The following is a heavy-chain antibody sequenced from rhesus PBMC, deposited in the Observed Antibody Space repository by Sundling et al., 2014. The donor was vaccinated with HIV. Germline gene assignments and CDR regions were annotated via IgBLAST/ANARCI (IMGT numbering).Heavy chain of an antibody. V-gene: IGHV1-111*02. Sequence: EVQLVQSGAEVKKPGATVKISCKASGYTFTDHYLNWVRQTPGKGLEWMGGVDPEDGEADYAQKFQDRVTITADISTDTACMELRSLRSEDTAVYYCARERSYGSSSTPQSYGLDSWGQGVVVTVSS. J-gene: IGHJ6*01. CDR3: ARERSYGSSSTPQSYGLDS. D-gene: IGHD4-29*01. CDR2: VDPEDGEA. CDR1: GYTFTDHY.